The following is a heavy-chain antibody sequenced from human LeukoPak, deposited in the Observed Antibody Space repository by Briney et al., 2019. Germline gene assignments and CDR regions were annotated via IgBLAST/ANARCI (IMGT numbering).Heavy chain of an antibody. V-gene: IGHV3-48*02. CDR2: ISGSSSTI. J-gene: IGHJ4*02. CDR3: AGYSSSWRRIDY. Sequence: PGGSLRLSCAASGFTFSSYSMNWVRQAPGKGLEWVSYISGSSSTIYYADSVKGRFTISRDNAKNSLYLQMNSLRDEDTAVYYCAGYSSSWRRIDYWGQGTLVTVSS. D-gene: IGHD6-13*01. CDR1: GFTFSSYS.